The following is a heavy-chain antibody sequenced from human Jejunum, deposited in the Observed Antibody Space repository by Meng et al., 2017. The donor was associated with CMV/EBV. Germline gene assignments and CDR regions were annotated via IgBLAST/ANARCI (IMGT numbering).Heavy chain of an antibody. CDR3: ARDGVLCGDTTCRGFYS. V-gene: IGHV1-2*02. CDR2: VDPNSGDT. J-gene: IGHJ5*02. D-gene: IGHD2-21*01. Sequence: YTVSVFYMHWVRQAAGQGLEWMGWVDPNSGDTNYAQKFQGRVAMTRDPSISTAYMELSGLRSDDTAVYYCARDGVLCGDTTCRGFYSWGQGTLVTVSS. CDR1: YTVSVFY.